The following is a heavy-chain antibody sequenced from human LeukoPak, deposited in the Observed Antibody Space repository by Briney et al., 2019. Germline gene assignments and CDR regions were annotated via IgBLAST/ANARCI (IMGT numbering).Heavy chain of an antibody. J-gene: IGHJ4*02. V-gene: IGHV4-59*01. CDR1: GGSISSYY. D-gene: IGHD6-13*01. CDR2: IYYSGST. Sequence: PSETLSLTCTVSGGSISSYYWSWIRQPPGKGLEWIGYIYYSGSTNYNPSLKSRVTISVDTSKNQFSPKLSSVTAADTAVYYCARMGSNAYFDYWGQGTLVTVSS. CDR3: ARMGSNAYFDY.